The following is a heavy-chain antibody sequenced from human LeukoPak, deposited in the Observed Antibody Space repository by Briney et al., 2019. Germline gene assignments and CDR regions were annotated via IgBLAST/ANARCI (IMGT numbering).Heavy chain of an antibody. CDR2: IYYSGST. J-gene: IGHJ4*02. D-gene: IGHD3-22*01. Sequence: SETLSLTCTVSGGFISSSSYYWGWIRQPPGKGLEWIGYIYYSGSTNYNPSLKSRVTISVDTSKNQFSLKLSSVTAADTAVYYCARTAWNLYDSSGYSNFDYWGQGTLVTVSS. V-gene: IGHV4-61*05. CDR1: GGFISSSSYY. CDR3: ARTAWNLYDSSGYSNFDY.